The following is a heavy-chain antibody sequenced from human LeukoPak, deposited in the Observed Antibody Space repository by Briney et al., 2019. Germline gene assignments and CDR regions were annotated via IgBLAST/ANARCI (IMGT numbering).Heavy chain of an antibody. CDR1: GFTSSSYA. CDR3: ARDATLLAPYYYYYYMDV. J-gene: IGHJ6*03. CDR2: FSSNGGGT. Sequence: GGSLRLSCAASGFTSSSYAMHWVRQAPGKGLEYVSPFSSNGGGTYYANSVKGRFTISRDTSKNTLYLPMGSLRAEDMAVYYCARDATLLAPYYYYYYMDVWGKGTTVTVSS. V-gene: IGHV3-64*01.